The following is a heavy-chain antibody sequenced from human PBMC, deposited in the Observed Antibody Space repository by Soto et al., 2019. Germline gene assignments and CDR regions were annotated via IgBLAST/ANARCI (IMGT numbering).Heavy chain of an antibody. CDR1: GYIFTGYY. CDR2: FNPNSGGT. J-gene: IGHJ5*02. D-gene: IGHD3-22*01. CDR3: ARGDLASSANYYAGWFDP. V-gene: IGHV1-2*02. Sequence: QVQIVQSGAEVKKPGASVKVSCKASGYIFTGYYMHWLRQAPGQGLEWMGWFNPNSGGTKYAQKFQGRVTMTNDTSINTAYMELSGLISDDTAVYYCARGDLASSANYYAGWFDPWGQGTLVTVSS.